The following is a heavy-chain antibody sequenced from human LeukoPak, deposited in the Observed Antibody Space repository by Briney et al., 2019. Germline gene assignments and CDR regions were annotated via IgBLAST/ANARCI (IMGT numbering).Heavy chain of an antibody. Sequence: TGGSLRLSCAASGFTFTDSCMTWVRQAPGKGLEWLSYISGSGGDTNYADSVRGRFTISRDNAKNSLYLQMNSLRVEDTAVYYCARDPRTVRIWGQGTLVTVSS. J-gene: IGHJ4*02. CDR2: ISGSGGDT. CDR1: GFTFTDSC. CDR3: ARDPRTVRI. D-gene: IGHD1-1*01. V-gene: IGHV3-11*06.